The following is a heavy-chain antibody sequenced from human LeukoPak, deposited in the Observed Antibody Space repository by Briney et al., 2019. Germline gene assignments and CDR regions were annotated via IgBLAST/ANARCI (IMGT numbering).Heavy chain of an antibody. CDR2: IDNDGST. Sequence: GGSLRLSCAASGFTFRNSYMHWVRQAPGKGLVWVSRIDNDGSTNYADSVKGRFTISRDNAKSTVFLQLNSLKAEDTAVYYCARDLNYNFDYWGQGTLVTVSS. V-gene: IGHV3-74*01. CDR1: GFTFRNSY. CDR3: ARDLNYNFDY. J-gene: IGHJ4*02. D-gene: IGHD1-7*01.